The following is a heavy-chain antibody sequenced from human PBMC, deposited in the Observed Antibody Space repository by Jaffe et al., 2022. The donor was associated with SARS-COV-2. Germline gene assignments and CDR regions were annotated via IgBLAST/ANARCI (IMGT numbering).Heavy chain of an antibody. D-gene: IGHD3-16*02. CDR1: GGSISSGSYY. J-gene: IGHJ6*02. CDR3: ARDYVWGSYPYYYYGMDV. CDR2: IYTSGTI. V-gene: IGHV4-61*02. Sequence: QVQLQESGPGLVKPSQTLSLICTVSGGSISSGSYYWSWIRQPAGKGLEWIGRIYTSGTINYNPSLKTRVTISVDTSRNQFSLTLSSVTAADTAVYYCARDYVWGSYPYYYYGMDVWGQGTTVSVSS.